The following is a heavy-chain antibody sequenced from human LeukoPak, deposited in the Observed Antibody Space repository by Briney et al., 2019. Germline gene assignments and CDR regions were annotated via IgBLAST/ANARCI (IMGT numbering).Heavy chain of an antibody. CDR2: VFYSGGT. J-gene: IGHJ3*01. CDR3: ARHITVTYDAFDL. Sequence: SETLSLTCTVSGGSISSSSYYWGWIRQPPGKGLEWIGYVFYSGGTLYNPSVNSRVSISVGTSKTQFSLKLTSVTAADTAVYYCARHITVTYDAFDLWGRGTMVTVSS. D-gene: IGHD6-19*01. V-gene: IGHV4-61*05. CDR1: GGSISSSSYY.